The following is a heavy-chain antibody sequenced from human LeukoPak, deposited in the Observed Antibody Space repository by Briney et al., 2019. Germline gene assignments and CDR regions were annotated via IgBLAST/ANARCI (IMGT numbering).Heavy chain of an antibody. V-gene: IGHV3-74*01. D-gene: IGHD6-25*01. CDR1: GFTFSNHW. J-gene: IGHJ3*02. CDR2: INGDGTST. CDR3: ARTGNGGYLDI. Sequence: PGGSLRLSCVASGFTFSNHWLHWVRQGPGKGLVWVSRINGDGTSTIYADSVKGRFTISRDNAQSTMYLQMNSLRAEDTAVYYCARTGNGGYLDIWGQGTMVTVSS.